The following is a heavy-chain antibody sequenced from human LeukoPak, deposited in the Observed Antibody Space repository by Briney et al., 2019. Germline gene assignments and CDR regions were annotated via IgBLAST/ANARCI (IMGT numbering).Heavy chain of an antibody. CDR1: GYTSTSYG. D-gene: IGHD3-22*01. V-gene: IGHV1-18*01. CDR3: ARDHYYDSSGYGGENFDY. J-gene: IGHJ4*02. Sequence: ASVKVSCKASGYTSTSYGISWVRQAPGQGLEWMGWISAYNGNTNYALKLQGRVTMTTDTSTSTAYMELRSLRSDDTAVYYCARDHYYDSSGYGGENFDYWGQGTLVTVSS. CDR2: ISAYNGNT.